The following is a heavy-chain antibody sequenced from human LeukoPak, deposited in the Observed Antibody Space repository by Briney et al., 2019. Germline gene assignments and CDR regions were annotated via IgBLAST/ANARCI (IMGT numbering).Heavy chain of an antibody. Sequence: PSETLSLTCAVYGGSFSGYYWSWLRQPPGKGLEWIGEINHSGSTNYNPSLKSRVTISVDTSKNQFTLKLSSVTAADTAVYYCARASSGWKGDYFDCWGQGTLVTVSS. CDR3: ARASSGWKGDYFDC. V-gene: IGHV4-34*01. CDR2: INHSGST. D-gene: IGHD6-19*01. J-gene: IGHJ4*02. CDR1: GGSFSGYY.